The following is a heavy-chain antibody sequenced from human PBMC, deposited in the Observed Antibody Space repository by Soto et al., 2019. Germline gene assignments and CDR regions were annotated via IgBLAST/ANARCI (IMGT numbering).Heavy chain of an antibody. CDR2: ISGGGGST. CDR3: AKDQTVMDYYYGMDV. Sequence: WGSLRLSCTASGFTFRSYWMTWVRQAQGKGLEWVSDISGGGGSTYYADSVKGRFTISRDNSKNTLYLQMNSLRAEDTAVYYCAKDQTVMDYYYGMDVWGQGTTVTVSS. CDR1: GFTFRSYW. D-gene: IGHD4-4*01. J-gene: IGHJ6*02. V-gene: IGHV3-23*01.